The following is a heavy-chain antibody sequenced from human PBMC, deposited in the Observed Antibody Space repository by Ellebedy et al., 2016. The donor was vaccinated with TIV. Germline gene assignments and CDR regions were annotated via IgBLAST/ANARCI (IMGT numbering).Heavy chain of an antibody. CDR2: ISSSSTTI. J-gene: IGHJ4*02. V-gene: IGHV3-48*01. CDR3: ARDPMIWIFDY. D-gene: IGHD3-22*01. Sequence: GESLKISCAASGFTFSSYSMNWVRQAPGTGLEWVSYISSSSTTIYYADSVKGRFTISRDNAKDSLYLQMNSLRAEDTAVYYCARDPMIWIFDYWGQGTLVTVSS. CDR1: GFTFSSYS.